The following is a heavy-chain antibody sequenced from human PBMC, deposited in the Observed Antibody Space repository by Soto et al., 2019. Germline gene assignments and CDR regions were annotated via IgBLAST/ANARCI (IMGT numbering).Heavy chain of an antibody. J-gene: IGHJ4*02. CDR3: ATSTGGGGY. Sequence: EVQLVESGGGLIQPGGSLRLSCAVSGFTVSNNYMSWVRQAPGKGLEGVSVIYSGGYTAYGDSVKGRFTISRDNSKNTQKPQIKSPGAAATGVFFCATSTGGGGYWGQGTLVTVSS. CDR2: IYSGGYT. V-gene: IGHV3-53*01. CDR1: GFTVSNNY. D-gene: IGHD3-10*01.